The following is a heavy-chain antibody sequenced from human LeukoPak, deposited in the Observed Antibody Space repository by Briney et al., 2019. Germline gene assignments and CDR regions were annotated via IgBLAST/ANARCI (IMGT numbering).Heavy chain of an antibody. J-gene: IGHJ6*03. CDR3: AKDRCSNGIGCYYSYMDV. D-gene: IGHD2-8*01. Sequence: PGGSLRLSCAAAGFTFTSDGMHWVRQAHGKWREWVAYILYDGSNAKYASSVKGRPGIHRDSSKNIMYLQMNSQRAEEPAVYGCAKDRCSNGIGCYYSYMDVAGKGTTRPISS. V-gene: IGHV3-30*02. CDR2: ILYDGSNA. CDR1: GFTFTSDG.